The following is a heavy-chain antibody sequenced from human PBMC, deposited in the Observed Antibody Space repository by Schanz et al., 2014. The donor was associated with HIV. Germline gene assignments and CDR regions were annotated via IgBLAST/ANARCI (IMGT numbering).Heavy chain of an antibody. CDR2: INEGGDFR. V-gene: IGHV3-21*01. CDR3: ARGGIWEWDQPDFDY. Sequence: EVHLSESGGGLVQPGGSLRPSCAASGFTFSSYSMSWVRQAPGKALEWVSSINEGGDFRYYADSARGRFTISRDNAKNSVFLQMNSLRVEDTAVYYCARGGIWEWDQPDFDYWGQGTLVTVSS. D-gene: IGHD2-15*01. J-gene: IGHJ4*02. CDR1: GFTFSSYS.